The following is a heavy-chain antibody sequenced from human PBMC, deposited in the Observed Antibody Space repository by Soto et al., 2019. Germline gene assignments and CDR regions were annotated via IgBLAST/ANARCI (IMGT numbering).Heavy chain of an antibody. CDR1: GFTFSSYS. V-gene: IGHV3-21*01. J-gene: IGHJ4*02. Sequence: GGSLRLSCAASGFTFSSYSMNWVRQAPGKGLEWVSSISSSSSYIYYADSVKGRFTISRDNAKNSLYLQMNSLRAEDTAVYYCARGNLDNILRTAAAGTFDYWGQGTLVTVSS. CDR3: ARGNLDNILRTAAAGTFDY. CDR2: ISSSSSYI. D-gene: IGHD6-13*01.